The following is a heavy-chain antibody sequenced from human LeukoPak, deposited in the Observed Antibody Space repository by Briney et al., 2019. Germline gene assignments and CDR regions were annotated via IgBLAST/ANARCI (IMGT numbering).Heavy chain of an antibody. CDR2: ISGSGGST. Sequence: GGSLRLSCAVSGITLSNYGMSWVRQAPGKGLEWVAGISGSGGSTNYADSVKGRFTISRDNLKDTLYLQMNSLRAEDTAVYFCAKRGVVIRVILVGFHKEANYFDSWGQGALVTVSS. D-gene: IGHD3-22*01. V-gene: IGHV3-23*01. J-gene: IGHJ4*02. CDR3: AKRGVVIRVILVGFHKEANYFDS. CDR1: GITLSNYG.